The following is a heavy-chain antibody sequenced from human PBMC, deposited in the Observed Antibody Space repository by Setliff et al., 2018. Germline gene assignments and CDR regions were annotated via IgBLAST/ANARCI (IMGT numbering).Heavy chain of an antibody. CDR2: INHRGGT. D-gene: IGHD2-21*01. V-gene: IGHV4-34*01. CDR3: ARAFIVAPTLFFRRRKGNYMDV. J-gene: IGHJ6*03. Sequence: PSETLSLTCAAYGGTFSDYYWTWIRQPPGKGLEWIGGINHRGGTSYNPSLMSRVTISVDTSKNQFSLKLNSVTAADTAVYYCARAFIVAPTLFFRRRKGNYMDVWGKGTTVTVSS. CDR1: GGTFSDYY.